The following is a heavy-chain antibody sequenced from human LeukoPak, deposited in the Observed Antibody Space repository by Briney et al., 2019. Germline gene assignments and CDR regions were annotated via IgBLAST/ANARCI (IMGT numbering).Heavy chain of an antibody. CDR1: GFTFSNYG. CDR2: ISYDGSVK. D-gene: IGHD2-2*01. CDR3: ARVPYCSSTSCYAAGWFDP. J-gene: IGHJ5*02. Sequence: GGSLRLSCGASGFTFSNYGMQWVRQAPGKELEWVAIISYDGSVKYYGDSVRGRFTISRDNSKNTVYLQMNSLRADDTAVYYCARVPYCSSTSCYAAGWFDPWGQGTLVTVSS. V-gene: IGHV3-30*03.